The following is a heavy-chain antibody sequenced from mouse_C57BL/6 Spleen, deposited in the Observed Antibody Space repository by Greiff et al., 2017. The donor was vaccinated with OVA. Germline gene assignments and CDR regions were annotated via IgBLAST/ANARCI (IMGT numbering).Heavy chain of an antibody. CDR1: GYTFTDYN. CDR2: INPNNGGT. CDR3: ARIYDGYYDPLYYAMDY. D-gene: IGHD2-3*01. V-gene: IGHV1-22*01. J-gene: IGHJ4*01. Sequence: EVMLVESGPELVKPGASVKMSCKASGYTFTDYNMHWVKQSHGKSLEWIGYINPNNGGTSYNQKFKGKATLTVNKSSSTAYMELRSLTSEDSAVYYCARIYDGYYDPLYYAMDYWGQGTSVTVSS.